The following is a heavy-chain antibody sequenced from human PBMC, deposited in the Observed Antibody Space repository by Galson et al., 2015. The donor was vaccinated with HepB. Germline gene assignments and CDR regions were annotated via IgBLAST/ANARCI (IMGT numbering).Heavy chain of an antibody. CDR1: GYSFTSYW. Sequence: QSGAEVKKPGESLRISCKGSGYSFTSYWISWVRQMPGKGLEWMGRIDPSDSYTNYSPSFQGHVTISADKSISTAYLQWSSLKASDTAMYYCARQGYCSSTSCRRQIDYWGQGTLVTVSS. V-gene: IGHV5-10-1*01. CDR2: IDPSDSYT. J-gene: IGHJ4*02. D-gene: IGHD2-2*01. CDR3: ARQGYCSSTSCRRQIDY.